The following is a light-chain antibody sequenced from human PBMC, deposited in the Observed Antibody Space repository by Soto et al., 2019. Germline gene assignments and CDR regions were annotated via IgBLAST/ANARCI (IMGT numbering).Light chain of an antibody. CDR2: LGS. J-gene: IGKJ1*01. CDR1: QSLLHSNGYNY. V-gene: IGKV2-28*01. CDR3: MQPLQSWT. Sequence: EMVMTQSPLSLPVTPGEPASISCRSSQSLLHSNGYNYLDWYLQKPGQSPQLLIYLGSNRASGVPDRFSGSGSGTDFTLKTSRVEGEDVGVYYCMQPLQSWTFGQGTKVDIK.